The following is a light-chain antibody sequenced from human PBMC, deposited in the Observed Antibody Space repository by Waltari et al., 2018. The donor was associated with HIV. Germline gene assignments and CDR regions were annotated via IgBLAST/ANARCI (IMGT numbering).Light chain of an antibody. CDR1: NPKTGRTT. CDR3: ATWDDSLNGVV. V-gene: IGLV1-44*01. CDR2: STN. J-gene: IGLJ2*01. Sequence: SVLTQPPPAPGPPGRRATSCCPGSNPKTGRTTVNWYQHLPGTAPKLLIYSTNQRPSGVPDRFSGSKSGTSASLAITGLQSEVEADYYCATWDDSLNGVVFGGGTKLIVL.